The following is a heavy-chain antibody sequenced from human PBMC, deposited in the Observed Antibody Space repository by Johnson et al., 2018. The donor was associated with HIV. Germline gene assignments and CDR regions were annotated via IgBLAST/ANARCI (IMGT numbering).Heavy chain of an antibody. CDR1: GFTFSSYG. Sequence: QVQLVESGGGVVQPGRSLRLSCAASGFTFSSYGMHWVRQAPGKGLEWVAVISYDGSNKYYADSVKGRFTISRDNSKNTLYLQMNSLRAEDTAVSYCASSWGNAVDIWGQGTMGTVSS. CDR3: ASSWGNAVDI. V-gene: IGHV3-30*03. D-gene: IGHD7-27*01. J-gene: IGHJ3*02. CDR2: ISYDGSNK.